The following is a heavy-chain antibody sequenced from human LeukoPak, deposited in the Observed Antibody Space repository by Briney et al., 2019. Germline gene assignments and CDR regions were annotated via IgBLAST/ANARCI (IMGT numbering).Heavy chain of an antibody. CDR1: GFTFGGYG. D-gene: IGHD1-14*01. CDR3: TRYNNDHFDY. Sequence: GGSLRLSCAGSGFTFGGYGMHWFRKTPGKGLEWVAVIAYDGSRAFYADSVKGRFTISRDNSKNTMSVQMDDLRAEDTAVYYCTRYNNDHFDYWGQGTLVAVSS. V-gene: IGHV3-33*01. CDR2: IAYDGSRA. J-gene: IGHJ4*02.